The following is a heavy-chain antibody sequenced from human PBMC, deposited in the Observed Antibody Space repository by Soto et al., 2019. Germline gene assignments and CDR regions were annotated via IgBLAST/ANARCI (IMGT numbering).Heavy chain of an antibody. CDR1: GFTFSNAW. CDR3: AKDGGYGSGSYLRYYYYGMDV. CDR2: IKSKTDGGTT. D-gene: IGHD3-10*01. V-gene: IGHV3-15*07. Sequence: GGSLRLSCAASGFTFSNAWMNWVRQAPGKGLEWVGRIKSKTDGGTTDYAAPVKGRFTISRDDSKNTLYLQMNSLKTEDTAVYYCAKDGGYGSGSYLRYYYYGMDVWGQGTTVTVSS. J-gene: IGHJ6*02.